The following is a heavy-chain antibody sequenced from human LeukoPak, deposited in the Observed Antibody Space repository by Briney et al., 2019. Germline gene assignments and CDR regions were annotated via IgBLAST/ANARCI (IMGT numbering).Heavy chain of an antibody. CDR1: GGTFSSYA. J-gene: IGHJ3*02. CDR2: IIPIFGTA. V-gene: IGHV1-69*13. D-gene: IGHD3-22*01. CDR3: ARKYYYDSSGYSADAFDI. Sequence: GASVKVSCKASGGTFSSYAISWVRQAPGQGLEWMGGIIPIFGTANYAQKFQGRVTITADESTSTAYMELSSLRSEDTAVYYCARKYYYDSSGYSADAFDIWSQGTMVTVSS.